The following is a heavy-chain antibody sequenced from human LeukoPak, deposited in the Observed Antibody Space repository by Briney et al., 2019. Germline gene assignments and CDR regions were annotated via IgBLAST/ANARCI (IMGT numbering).Heavy chain of an antibody. Sequence: GGSLRLSCAASGFTFSSYWMSWVRQAPGKGLEWVANIKQDGSEKYYVDSVKGRFTISRDNAKNTLYLQMNSLRAEDTAVYYCATDYGSGTYYTLDYWGQGTLVTVSS. CDR1: GFTFSSYW. CDR2: IKQDGSEK. V-gene: IGHV3-7*03. D-gene: IGHD3-10*01. J-gene: IGHJ4*02. CDR3: ATDYGSGTYYTLDY.